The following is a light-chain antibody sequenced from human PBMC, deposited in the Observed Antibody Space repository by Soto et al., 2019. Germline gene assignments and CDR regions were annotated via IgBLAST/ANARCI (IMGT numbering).Light chain of an antibody. J-gene: IGKJ4*01. Sequence: DIVMTQSPDSLAVSLGERATINCKSSQSVLYSSNNNNYLAWYQQKPGQPPKLLIYWASTRKSGVPDRFSGSGSGTDVTLTISSLQAEDVAFYYCQQYHSAPLTFGGGTKVEIK. CDR1: QSVLYSSNNNNY. CDR2: WAS. V-gene: IGKV4-1*01. CDR3: QQYHSAPLT.